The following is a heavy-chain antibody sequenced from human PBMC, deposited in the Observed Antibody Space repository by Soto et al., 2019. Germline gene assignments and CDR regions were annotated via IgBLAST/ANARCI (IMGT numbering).Heavy chain of an antibody. CDR2: INPNSGGT. Sequence: ASVKVSCKASGYTFTGYYMHWVRQAPGQGLEWMGWINPNSGGTNYAQKFQGRVTMTRDTSISTAYMELSRLRSDDTAVYYCARGGYYDFWSGYYTAYGMDVWGQGTTVTVPS. J-gene: IGHJ6*02. CDR3: ARGGYYDFWSGYYTAYGMDV. V-gene: IGHV1-2*02. CDR1: GYTFTGYY. D-gene: IGHD3-3*01.